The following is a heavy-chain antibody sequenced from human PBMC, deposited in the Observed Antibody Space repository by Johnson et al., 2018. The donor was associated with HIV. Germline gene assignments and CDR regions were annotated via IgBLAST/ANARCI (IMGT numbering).Heavy chain of an antibody. CDR2: ISWDGGST. J-gene: IGHJ3*02. CDR1: GFTFDDYT. D-gene: IGHD1-26*01. V-gene: IGHV3-43*01. Sequence: VQLVESGGVVVQPGGSLRLSCAASGFTFDDYTMHWVRQAPGKGLEWVSLISWDGGSTYYADSVKGRFTISRDNSKNTLYLQMNSLRAEDTAVYYCARARLGELLWAFDIWGQGTMVTVSS. CDR3: ARARLGELLWAFDI.